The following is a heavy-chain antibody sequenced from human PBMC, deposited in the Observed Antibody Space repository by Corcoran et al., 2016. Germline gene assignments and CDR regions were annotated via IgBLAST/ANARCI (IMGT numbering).Heavy chain of an antibody. D-gene: IGHD3-22*01. CDR3: EREADYYDSYLDY. Sequence: EVQLVESGGGLVQPGGSLRLSGAASGFTFSSYWMHWVRQAPGKGLVWVSRINSDGSSTSYADSVKGRFTISRDNAKNTLYLQMNSLRAEDTAVYYCEREADYYDSYLDYWGQVTLVTVSS. J-gene: IGHJ4*02. V-gene: IGHV3-74*01. CDR1: GFTFSSYW. CDR2: INSDGSST.